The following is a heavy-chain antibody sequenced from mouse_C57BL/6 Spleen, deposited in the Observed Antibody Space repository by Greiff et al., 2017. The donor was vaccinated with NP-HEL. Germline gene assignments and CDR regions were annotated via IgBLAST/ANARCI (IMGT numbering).Heavy chain of an antibody. CDR3: ARSVGTTVVDAMDY. CDR2: IYPGDGDP. V-gene: IGHV1-82*01. D-gene: IGHD1-1*01. Sequence: VQLQQSGPELVKPGASVTISCKASGYAFSSSWMNWVKQRPGKGLEWIGRIYPGDGDPNYNGKFKGKATLTADKTSSTAYRQLSSLTSEDSAVYFCARSVGTTVVDAMDYWGQGTSVTVSS. J-gene: IGHJ4*01. CDR1: GYAFSSSW.